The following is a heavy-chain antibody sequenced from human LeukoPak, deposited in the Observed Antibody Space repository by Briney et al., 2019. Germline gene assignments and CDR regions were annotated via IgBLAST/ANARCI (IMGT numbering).Heavy chain of an antibody. Sequence: GGSLRLSCAASGFTFISYAMTWVRQAPGKGLEWVSGISGSGGSTYQADSVKGRFTISRDNSKNTLYLQMSSLRAEDTAVYYCAKAISSWYYYGMNVWGKGTTVTVSS. CDR1: GFTFISYA. J-gene: IGHJ6*04. D-gene: IGHD6-13*01. CDR2: ISGSGGST. V-gene: IGHV3-23*01. CDR3: AKAISSWYYYGMNV.